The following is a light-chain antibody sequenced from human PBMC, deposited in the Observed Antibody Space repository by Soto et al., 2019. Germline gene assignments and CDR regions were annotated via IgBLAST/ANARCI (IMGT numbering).Light chain of an antibody. J-gene: IGKJ1*01. V-gene: IGKV3-20*01. CDR2: ATS. CDR1: QSVSSRY. Sequence: EIVLTQSPGTLSLSPGETAALSCRASQSVSSRYLAWYQQKSGQAPRLHIYATSSRATDIPDRFIGYGSGTDFTLTISGLEPEDFAVYYCQQYGSSLSTFGQGTKVDI. CDR3: QQYGSSLST.